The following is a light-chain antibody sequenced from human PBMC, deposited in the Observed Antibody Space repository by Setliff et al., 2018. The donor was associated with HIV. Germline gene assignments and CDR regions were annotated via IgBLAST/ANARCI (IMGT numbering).Light chain of an antibody. Sequence: LTQPASVSGSPGQSITISCTGSASDVGGYNYVSWYQQQRGKAPKLIIYDVTHRPSGVSHRFSASKSGNTASLTISGLQAEDEADYFCSSYTASSTLYVLGTGTKVTVL. V-gene: IGLV2-14*03. CDR2: DVT. CDR1: ASDVGGYNY. CDR3: SSYTASSTLYV. J-gene: IGLJ1*01.